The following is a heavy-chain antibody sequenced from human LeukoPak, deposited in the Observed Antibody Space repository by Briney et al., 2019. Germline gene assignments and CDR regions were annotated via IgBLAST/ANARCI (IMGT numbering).Heavy chain of an antibody. CDR3: ATQKASGSYGPHDAFDI. Sequence: GESLKISCKGSGYSFTSYWIGWVRQMPGKGLEWMGIIYPGDSDTRYSPSFQGQVTISADKSISTAYLQWSSPKASDTAMYYCATQKASGSYGPHDAFDIWGQGTTVTVSS. D-gene: IGHD3-10*01. CDR2: IYPGDSDT. V-gene: IGHV5-51*01. J-gene: IGHJ3*02. CDR1: GYSFTSYW.